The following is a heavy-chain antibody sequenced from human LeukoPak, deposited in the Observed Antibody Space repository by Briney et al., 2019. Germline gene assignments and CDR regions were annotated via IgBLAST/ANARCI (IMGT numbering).Heavy chain of an antibody. CDR2: IYYSGST. D-gene: IGHD5-18*01. Sequence: SETLSLTCTVSGGSIGGYYWSWIRQPPGKGLEWIGYIYYSGSTNYNPSLKSRVTISVDRSKNQVSLKLSSVTAADTAVYYCARDVTSTGNFDYWGQGTLVTVSS. V-gene: IGHV4-59*01. CDR3: ARDVTSTGNFDY. J-gene: IGHJ4*02. CDR1: GGSIGGYY.